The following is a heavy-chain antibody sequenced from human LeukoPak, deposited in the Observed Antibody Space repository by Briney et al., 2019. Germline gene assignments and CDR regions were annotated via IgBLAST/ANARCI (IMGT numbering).Heavy chain of an antibody. Sequence: EGSLRLSCAASGFTFSSYGMYWVRQAPGKGLEWVAFIRYDGSNKYYADSVKGRFTISRDNSKNTLYLQMNSLRAEDTAVYYCAKKWSEAFDIWGQGTMVTVSS. CDR3: AKKWSEAFDI. CDR1: GFTFSSYG. J-gene: IGHJ3*02. D-gene: IGHD2-15*01. V-gene: IGHV3-30*02. CDR2: IRYDGSNK.